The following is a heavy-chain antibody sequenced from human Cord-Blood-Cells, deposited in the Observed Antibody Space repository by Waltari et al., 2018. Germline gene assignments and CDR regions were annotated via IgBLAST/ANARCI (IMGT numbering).Heavy chain of an antibody. CDR1: GYTFTSYD. V-gene: IGHV1-8*01. J-gene: IGHJ4*02. Sequence: QVQLVQSGAEVKKPGASVKVSCKASGYTFTSYDINWVRQATGQGREWMGWMTPIRGNTGYAQKFQGRVTMTRNTSISTAYMELSSLRSEDTAVYYCARLTYYYGSGSYYKGLFDYWGQGTLVTVSS. D-gene: IGHD3-10*01. CDR3: ARLTYYYGSGSYYKGLFDY. CDR2: MTPIRGNT.